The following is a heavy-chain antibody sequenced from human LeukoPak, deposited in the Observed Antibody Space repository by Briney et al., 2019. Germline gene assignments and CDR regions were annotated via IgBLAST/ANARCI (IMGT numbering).Heavy chain of an antibody. V-gene: IGHV1-46*01. CDR1: GDISSSDY. CDR3: AREVVGTTIKNFDS. Sequence: ASVKVSCKASGDISSSDYIHWVRQAPGQGLEWMGTINPSGGNTGYAQKFHGRVSMTRDTSTSTVYMDLSSLKSEDTAMYYCAREVVGTTIKNFDSWGQGTLVTVSS. J-gene: IGHJ4*02. D-gene: IGHD4-11*01. CDR2: INPSGGNT.